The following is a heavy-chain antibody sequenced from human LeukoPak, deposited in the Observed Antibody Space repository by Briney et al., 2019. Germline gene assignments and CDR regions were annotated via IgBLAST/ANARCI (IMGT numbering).Heavy chain of an antibody. Sequence: PGGSLRLSCAASGFTFSDYSMNWVRQAPGKGLEWVSYISTSSSIVYYADSVKGRFTISRDNAKKSLYLQMNSLRDDDTGVYYCARGAAAAVHWGRGTPVTVSS. CDR2: ISTSSSIV. J-gene: IGHJ4*02. CDR1: GFTFSDYS. V-gene: IGHV3-48*02. CDR3: ARGAAAAVH. D-gene: IGHD6-13*01.